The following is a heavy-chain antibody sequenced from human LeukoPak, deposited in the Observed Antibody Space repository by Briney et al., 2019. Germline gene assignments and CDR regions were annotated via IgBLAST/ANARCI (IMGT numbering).Heavy chain of an antibody. J-gene: IGHJ5*02. CDR1: GYTFTSYY. V-gene: IGHV1-46*01. Sequence: ASVKVSCKASGYTFTSYYMHWVRQAPGQGLEWMGIINPSGTSTSYAQKFQGRVTMATDTSTSTVYMELSSQRSDDTAVYYCARDWPGPRKWFDPWGQGTLVTVSS. D-gene: IGHD1-14*01. CDR3: ARDWPGPRKWFDP. CDR2: INPSGTST.